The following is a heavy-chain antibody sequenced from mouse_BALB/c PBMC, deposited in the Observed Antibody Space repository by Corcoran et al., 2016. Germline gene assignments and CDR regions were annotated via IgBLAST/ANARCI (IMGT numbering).Heavy chain of an antibody. CDR2: IYWDDDK. D-gene: IGHD1-2*01. V-gene: IGHV8-12*01. CDR3: ARRDGSWYFDV. CDR1: GFSLSTSGMG. J-gene: IGHJ1*01. Sequence: QVTLKESGPGILQPSQTLSLTCSFSGFSLSTSGMGVSWIRQPSGKGLEWLAHIYWDDDKRYNPSLKSRLIISKDTSSNQVFLKITSVDTADTATYYCARRDGSWYFDVWGAGTTVTVSS.